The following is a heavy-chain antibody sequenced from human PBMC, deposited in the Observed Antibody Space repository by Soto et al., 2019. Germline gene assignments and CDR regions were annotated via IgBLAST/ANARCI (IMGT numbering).Heavy chain of an antibody. Sequence: PGGSLRLSCAASGFTFSSYAMHWVRQAPGKGLEWVAVISYDGSNKYYADSVKGRFTISRDNSKNTLYLQMNSLRAEDTAVYYCASWGVISPWGQGTLVTVYS. CDR3: ASWGVISP. CDR1: GFTFSSYA. CDR2: ISYDGSNK. V-gene: IGHV3-30-3*01. D-gene: IGHD3-10*01. J-gene: IGHJ5*02.